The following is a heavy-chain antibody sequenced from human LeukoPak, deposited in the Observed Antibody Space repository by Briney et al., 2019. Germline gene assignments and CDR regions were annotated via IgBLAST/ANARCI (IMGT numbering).Heavy chain of an antibody. CDR2: INADGSTT. V-gene: IGHV3-74*01. CDR1: GFTFDDYG. D-gene: IGHD6-19*01. J-gene: IGHJ4*02. CDR3: ATLISGWSLY. Sequence: GSLRLSCAASGFTFDDYGMSWVRQAPGKGLVWVSRINADGSTTSYADSVRDRFTISRDNAKNTLYLQMNSLRAEDTAVYYCATLISGWSLYWGQGTLVTVSS.